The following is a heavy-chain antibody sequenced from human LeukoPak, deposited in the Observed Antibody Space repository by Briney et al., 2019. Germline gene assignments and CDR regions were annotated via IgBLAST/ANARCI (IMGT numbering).Heavy chain of an antibody. CDR3: ARGGYSYRPVY. D-gene: IGHD5-18*01. CDR1: GGSISSYY. V-gene: IGHV4-59*01. Sequence: SETLSLTYTVSGGSISSYYWSWIRQPPGKGLEWIGYIYYSGSTNYNPSLKSRVTISVDTSKNQFSLKLSSVTAADTAVYYCARGGYSYRPVYWGQGTLVTVSS. CDR2: IYYSGST. J-gene: IGHJ4*02.